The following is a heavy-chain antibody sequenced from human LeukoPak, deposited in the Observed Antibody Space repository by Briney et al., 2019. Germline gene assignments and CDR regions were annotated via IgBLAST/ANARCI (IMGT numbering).Heavy chain of an antibody. D-gene: IGHD2-2*02. CDR2: IKRDGSEK. CDR3: ARFYTGNRWHFDY. J-gene: IGHJ4*02. CDR1: GFTFSTYW. Sequence: GALRHSCAASGFTFSTYWMSWVRQAPGKGLECVANIKRDGSEKYYVDSVKGRFTIFRDDAKSSLYLQMNSLRAEDTAVYFCARFYTGNRWHFDYWGQGTLVTVSS. V-gene: IGHV3-7*03.